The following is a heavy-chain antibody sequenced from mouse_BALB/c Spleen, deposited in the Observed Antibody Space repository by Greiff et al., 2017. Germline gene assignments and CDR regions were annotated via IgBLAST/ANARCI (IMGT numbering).Heavy chain of an antibody. V-gene: IGHV5-12-1*01. CDR2: ISSGGGST. J-gene: IGHJ4*01. CDR1: GFAFSSYD. CDR3: ARHGDSYAMDY. Sequence: EVKLMESGGGLVKPGGSLKLSCAASGFAFSSYDMSCVRQTPEKRLEWVAYISSGGGSTYYPDTVKGRFTISRDNAKNTLYLQMSSLKSEDTAMYYCARHGDSYAMDYWGQGTSVTVSS.